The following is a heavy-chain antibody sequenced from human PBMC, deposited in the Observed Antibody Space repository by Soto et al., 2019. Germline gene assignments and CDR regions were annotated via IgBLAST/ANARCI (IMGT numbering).Heavy chain of an antibody. J-gene: IGHJ4*02. CDR1: Y. V-gene: IGHV4-31*02. Sequence: YWTWIRQPPGKGLEWMGYILNSGTTFYNPSLTSRLSISMDTSGNHFSLELRSVTAADTAVYYCALALGPTTGLDYWGQGTLVTVSS. D-gene: IGHD1-26*01. CDR3: ALALGPTTGLDY. CDR2: ILNSGTT.